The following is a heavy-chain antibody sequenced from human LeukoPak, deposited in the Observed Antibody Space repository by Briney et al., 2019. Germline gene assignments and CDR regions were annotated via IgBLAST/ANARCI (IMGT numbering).Heavy chain of an antibody. CDR2: ISGSGGYT. V-gene: IGHV3-23*01. Sequence: GGSLRLSCAASGFTFSSYAMSWVRQAPGKGLEWVSIISGSGGYTYYADSLKGRFTISRDNSKNTLYLQMNSLRAEDTAVYYCARGPSGYHNTGGQGTLVTVSS. CDR1: GFTFSSYA. J-gene: IGHJ4*02. CDR3: ARGPSGYHNT. D-gene: IGHD5-12*01.